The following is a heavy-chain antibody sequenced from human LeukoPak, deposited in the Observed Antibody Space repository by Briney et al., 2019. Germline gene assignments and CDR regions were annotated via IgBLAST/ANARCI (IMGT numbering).Heavy chain of an antibody. Sequence: SQTLSLTCTVSGGSINNYYWSWIRQPPGKGLEWIGYIYYSGSTYYNPSLKSRVTMSVDTSKNQFSLKLTSVTAADTAVYYCARGLLKGQLHLGYSYYMDVWGKGTTITVSS. CDR3: ARGLLKGQLHLGYSYYMDV. J-gene: IGHJ6*03. CDR2: IYYSGST. D-gene: IGHD2-2*01. CDR1: GGSINNYY. V-gene: IGHV4-59*01.